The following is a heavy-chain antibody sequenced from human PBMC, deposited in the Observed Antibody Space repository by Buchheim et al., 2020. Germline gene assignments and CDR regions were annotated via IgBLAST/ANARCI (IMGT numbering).Heavy chain of an antibody. V-gene: IGHV3-74*01. D-gene: IGHD4-17*01. CDR3: ARGGDDYGDYYGLDV. Sequence: EVQLVESGGGLVQPGGSLRLSCAASGFIFSGNWMHWVRQAPGKGLVWVSRINSDGSSVFYADSVKGRFTISRDNAKNTLYLQMNSLRAEDTAVYYCARGGDDYGDYYGLDVWGQGTT. CDR2: INSDGSSV. J-gene: IGHJ6*02. CDR1: GFIFSGNW.